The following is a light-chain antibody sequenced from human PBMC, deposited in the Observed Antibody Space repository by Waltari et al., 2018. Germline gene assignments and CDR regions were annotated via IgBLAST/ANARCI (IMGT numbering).Light chain of an antibody. J-gene: IGKJ2*01. Sequence: DIVMTQSPLSLPVTPGETASLSCRSSQSLLHSNGYNYFDWYLQKPGQSPQLLIYLGSNRASGVPDRFSGSGSGTDFTLKISRVEAEDVGVYYCMQALQTPYTFGQGTKLEIK. CDR3: MQALQTPYT. CDR2: LGS. V-gene: IGKV2-28*01. CDR1: QSLLHSNGYNY.